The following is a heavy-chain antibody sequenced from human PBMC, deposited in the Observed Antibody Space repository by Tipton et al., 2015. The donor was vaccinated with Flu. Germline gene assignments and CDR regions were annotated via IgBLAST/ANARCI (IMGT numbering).Heavy chain of an antibody. CDR2: ISAKNGDT. D-gene: IGHD1-26*01. CDR1: GYTFSTYG. Sequence: QSGAEVKKPGASVKVSCKASGYTFSTYGISWVRQAPGQGLEWMGWISAKNGDTNYAHNLQGRVTMTTDTSTSTAYMDLWRLTSDDTAVYYCARDKGVGATYALDYCGQGTRGTVSS. CDR3: ARDKGVGATYALDY. V-gene: IGHV1-18*01. J-gene: IGHJ4*02.